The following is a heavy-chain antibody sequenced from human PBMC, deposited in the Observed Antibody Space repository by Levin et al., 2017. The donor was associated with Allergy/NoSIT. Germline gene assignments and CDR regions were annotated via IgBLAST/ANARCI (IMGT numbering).Heavy chain of an antibody. CDR2: ISSDGSVT. CDR3: VRDRRRLGFDP. J-gene: IGHJ5*02. CDR1: GFTFSTYW. V-gene: IGHV3-74*01. Sequence: TGGSLRLSCAASGFTFSTYWMHWVRQAPGEGLVWVSLISSDGSVTTSADSVKGRFTISRHNAKNTLYLQMNSLRGDDTAVYYCVRDRRRLGFDPWGQGTLVTVSS. D-gene: IGHD6-6*01.